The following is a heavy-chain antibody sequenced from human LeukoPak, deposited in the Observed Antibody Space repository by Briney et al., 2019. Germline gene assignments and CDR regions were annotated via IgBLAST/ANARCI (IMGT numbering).Heavy chain of an antibody. CDR2: ISSSSNYI. J-gene: IGHJ4*02. CDR1: GFTFSSYS. Sequence: PGGSLRLSXAASGFTFSSYSMNWVRQAPGKGLEWVSSISSSSNYIYYADSVKGRFTISRDNAKNSLYLQMNSLRAEDTAVYYCARGANYYDSSGYYYFDYWGQGTLVTVSS. CDR3: ARGANYYDSSGYYYFDY. V-gene: IGHV3-21*01. D-gene: IGHD3-22*01.